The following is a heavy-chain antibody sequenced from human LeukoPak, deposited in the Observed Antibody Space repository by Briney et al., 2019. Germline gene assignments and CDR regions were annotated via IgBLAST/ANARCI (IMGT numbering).Heavy chain of an antibody. V-gene: IGHV3-23*01. CDR3: ARGVGGNVYDY. CDR1: GFTFSSYA. CDR2: ISGSGGTT. Sequence: GGSLRLSCAASGFTFSSYAMSWVRQAPGKGLEWVSCISGSGGTTYYADSVKGRFTISRDNSKNTLYLQMNSLRAEDTAVYYCARGVGGNVYDYWGQGTLVTVSS. D-gene: IGHD1-26*01. J-gene: IGHJ4*02.